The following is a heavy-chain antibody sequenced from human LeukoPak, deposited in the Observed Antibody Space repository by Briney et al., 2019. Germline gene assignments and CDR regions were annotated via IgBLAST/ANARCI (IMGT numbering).Heavy chain of an antibody. V-gene: IGHV3-66*01. CDR1: GFTVSSNY. D-gene: IGHD3-10*01. CDR3: ARATPLFGFDY. Sequence: GGSLRLSCAASGFTVSSNYMSWVRQAPGKGLEWVSVIYSGGSTYYADSVKGRFTISRDNSKNTLYLQMNSLRAEDTAVYYCARATPLFGFDYWGQGTLVTVSS. CDR2: IYSGGST. J-gene: IGHJ4*02.